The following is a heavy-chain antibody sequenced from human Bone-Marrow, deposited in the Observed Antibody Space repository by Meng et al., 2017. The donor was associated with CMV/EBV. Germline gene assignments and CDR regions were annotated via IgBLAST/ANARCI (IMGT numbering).Heavy chain of an antibody. CDR3: ARDFPDTANIGHSNFYGWDV. CDR2: ISSSSSYI. J-gene: IGHJ6*02. D-gene: IGHD4-23*01. CDR1: GFTFSSYS. Sequence: GESLKISCAASGFTFSSYSMNWVRQAPGKGLEWVSSISSSSSYIYYADSVKGRFTISRDNAKNSLYLQMSSLRVEDTAVYFCARDFPDTANIGHSNFYGWDVWGQGTTVTVPS. V-gene: IGHV3-21*03.